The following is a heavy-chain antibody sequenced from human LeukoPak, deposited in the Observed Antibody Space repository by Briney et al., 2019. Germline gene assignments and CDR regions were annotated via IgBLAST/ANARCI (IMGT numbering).Heavy chain of an antibody. D-gene: IGHD3-3*01. V-gene: IGHV1-2*02. CDR3: ARAPSKDYDFWSGYYTGDSMMDY. J-gene: IGHJ4*02. CDR1: GYTFTGYY. CDR2: IYPNSGAT. Sequence: ASVKVSCKASGYTFTGYYMHWVRQAPGQGLEWMGYIYPNSGATKYAQKFQGRVTITRNTSISTAYMELSSLRSEDTAVYYCARAPSKDYDFWSGYYTGDSMMDYWGQGTLVTVSS.